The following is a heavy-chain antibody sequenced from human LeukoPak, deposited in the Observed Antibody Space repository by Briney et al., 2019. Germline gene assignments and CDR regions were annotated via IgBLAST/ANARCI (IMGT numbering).Heavy chain of an antibody. CDR3: AKDFTYGPDH. CDR1: GFTLSSYG. J-gene: IGHJ4*02. CDR2: IRYDGNPT. V-gene: IGHV3-30*02. Sequence: GGSLRLSCAASGFTLSSYGMHWVRQAPGKGLEWVSFIRYDGNPTYCADSVKGRFTISRDNSKNMVYMQMNSLRVEDTAVYYCAKDFTYGPDHWGQGTLVSVSS. D-gene: IGHD3-10*01.